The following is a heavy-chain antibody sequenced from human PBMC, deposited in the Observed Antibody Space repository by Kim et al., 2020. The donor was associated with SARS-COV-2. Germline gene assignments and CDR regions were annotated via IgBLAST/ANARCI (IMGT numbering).Heavy chain of an antibody. Sequence: SETLSLTCTVSGGSISSYYWSWIRQPPGKGLEWIGYIYYSGSTNYNPSLKSRVTISVDTSKNQFSLKLSSVTAADTAVYYCARDGSGWYRNWFDPWGQGT. CDR2: IYYSGST. J-gene: IGHJ5*02. V-gene: IGHV4-59*01. D-gene: IGHD6-19*01. CDR3: ARDGSGWYRNWFDP. CDR1: GGSISSYY.